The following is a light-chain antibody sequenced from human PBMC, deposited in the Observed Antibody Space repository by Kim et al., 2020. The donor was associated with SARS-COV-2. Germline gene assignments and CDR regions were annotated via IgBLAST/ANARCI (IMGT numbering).Light chain of an antibody. CDR2: GES. Sequence: SPGERANLSCRASQSVSSSYLAGYQQKPGQAPRRLIYGESSRAAGIRDRFSGSGSGTDFTLAIGRLEPEDVAVYYCQQYGISPLTFGGGTKVDIK. J-gene: IGKJ4*01. V-gene: IGKV3-20*01. CDR1: QSVSSSY. CDR3: QQYGISPLT.